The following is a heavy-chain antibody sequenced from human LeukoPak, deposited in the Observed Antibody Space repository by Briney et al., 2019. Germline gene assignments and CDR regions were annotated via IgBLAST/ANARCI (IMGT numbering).Heavy chain of an antibody. V-gene: IGHV3-15*01. CDR1: GFTFSNAW. D-gene: IGHD3-9*01. Sequence: GGSLRLSCAASGFTFSNAWMSWVRQAPGKGLEWVGRIKSKTDGGTTDYAAPVKGRFTISRDNAKNSLYLQMNSLRAEDTAVYYCARVRLNDILTGYYTGAYYFDYWGQGTLVTVSS. CDR3: ARVRLNDILTGYYTGAYYFDY. J-gene: IGHJ4*02. CDR2: IKSKTDGGTT.